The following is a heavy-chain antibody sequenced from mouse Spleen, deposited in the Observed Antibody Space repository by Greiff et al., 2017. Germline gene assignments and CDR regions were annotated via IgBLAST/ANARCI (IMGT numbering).Heavy chain of an antibody. Sequence: EVKLVESGGGLVKLGGSLKLSCAASGFTFSSYYMSWVRQTPEKRLEWVATISSGGGSTYYPDSVKGRFTISRDNAKNTLYLQMSSLNSEDTAVYYCARATVVAPGDFDYWGQGTTLTVSS. J-gene: IGHJ2*01. D-gene: IGHD1-1*01. CDR2: ISSGGGST. CDR3: ARATVVAPGDFDY. CDR1: GFTFSSYY. V-gene: IGHV5-9*04.